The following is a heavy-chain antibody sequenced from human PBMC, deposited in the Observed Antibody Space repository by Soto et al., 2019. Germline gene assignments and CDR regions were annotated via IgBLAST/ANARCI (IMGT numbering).Heavy chain of an antibody. Sequence: GSLILTCAVSGFTFGDSYMSWIRQAPGKGLEWLSYISPGSRYPAYADSVKGRFTISRDNAKRSLYLQMMSLTAEDTATYYCVRGGGGGLFDPWGQGTMVTVYS. V-gene: IGHV3-11*06. CDR3: VRGGGGGLFDP. J-gene: IGHJ5*02. CDR1: GFTFGDSY. D-gene: IGHD2-15*01. CDR2: ISPGSRYP.